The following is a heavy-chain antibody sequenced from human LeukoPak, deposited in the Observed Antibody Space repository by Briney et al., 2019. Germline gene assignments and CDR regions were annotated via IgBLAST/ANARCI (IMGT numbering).Heavy chain of an antibody. CDR3: ARVPTRFWSGYYRWFDP. CDR1: GGSFSGYY. D-gene: IGHD3-3*01. CDR2: INHSGST. J-gene: IGHJ5*02. Sequence: SETLSLTCAVYGGSFSGYYWSWIRQPPGKGLEWIGEINHSGSTNYNPSLKSRVTISVDTSKNQFSLKLSSVTAADTAVYYCARVPTRFWSGYYRWFDPWGQGTLVTVSS. V-gene: IGHV4-34*01.